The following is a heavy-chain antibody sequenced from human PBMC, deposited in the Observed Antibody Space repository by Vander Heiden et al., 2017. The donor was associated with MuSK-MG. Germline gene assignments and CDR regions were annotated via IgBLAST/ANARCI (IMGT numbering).Heavy chain of an antibody. Sequence: QVQLVQSGAEVKKPGSSVKVSYKASGGTFSSYAISWVRQAPGQGLEWMGGITPIFGTANYAQKVQGRVTITAYKATSTAYMELSSLRSEDTALYYCARGGRSSAPSGYWGQGTLVTVSS. D-gene: IGHD2-15*01. CDR3: ARGGRSSAPSGY. V-gene: IGHV1-69*06. CDR1: GGTFSSYA. J-gene: IGHJ4*02. CDR2: ITPIFGTA.